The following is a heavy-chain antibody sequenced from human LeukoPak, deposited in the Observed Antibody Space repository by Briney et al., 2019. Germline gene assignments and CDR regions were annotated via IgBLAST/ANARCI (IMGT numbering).Heavy chain of an antibody. CDR3: AKAMWESGDYYFDY. CDR1: GFTFSSYG. CDR2: ISHDGSNK. J-gene: IGHJ4*02. D-gene: IGHD1-26*01. Sequence: GRSLRLSCAASGFTFSSYGMHWVRQAPGKGLEWVAVISHDGSNKYYADSVKGRFTISRDNSKNTLYLQMNSLRAEDTAVYYCAKAMWESGDYYFDYWGQGTLVTVSS. V-gene: IGHV3-30*18.